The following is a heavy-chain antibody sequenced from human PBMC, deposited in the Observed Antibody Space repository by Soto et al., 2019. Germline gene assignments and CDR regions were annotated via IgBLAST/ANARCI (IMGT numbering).Heavy chain of an antibody. D-gene: IGHD3-22*01. J-gene: IGHJ3*02. V-gene: IGHV1-69*13. CDR2: IIPIFGTS. CDR1: GGTFSSYA. CDR3: ARDLTYYYDGSGVNTFDI. Sequence: GASVKVSCKASGGTFSSYAISWVRQAPGQGLEWMGGIIPIFGTSNYAPKFQGRVTITADESTSTAYMELSSLGSEDTAVYYCARDLTYYYDGSGVNTFDIWREATMVTVS.